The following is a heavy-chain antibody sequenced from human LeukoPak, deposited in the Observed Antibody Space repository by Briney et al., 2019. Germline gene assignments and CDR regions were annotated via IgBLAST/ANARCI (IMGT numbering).Heavy chain of an antibody. CDR3: ASKPPLSSGWFDP. CDR2: INSDGSST. Sequence: PGGSLRLSCAASGFTFSSYWMHWVRQAPGKGLVWVSRINSDGSSTSYADSVKGRFTISRDSAKNTLYLQMNSLRAEDTAVYYCASKPPLSSGWFDPWGQGTLVTVSS. D-gene: IGHD1-1*01. V-gene: IGHV3-74*01. CDR1: GFTFSSYW. J-gene: IGHJ5*02.